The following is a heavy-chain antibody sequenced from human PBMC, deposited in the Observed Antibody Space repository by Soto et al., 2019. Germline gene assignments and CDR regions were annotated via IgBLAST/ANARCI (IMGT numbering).Heavy chain of an antibody. J-gene: IGHJ6*02. D-gene: IGHD2-21*02. V-gene: IGHV1-2*02. CDR3: ARVLWGDWPLDV. CDR1: GYTFAGYY. Sequence: ASVKVSCKASGYTFAGYYMHWVRQAPGQGLEWMGWINPNSGGTNYAQKFQGRVTMTRDTSISTAYMELSRLRSDDTAVYYCARVLWGDWPLDVWGQGTTVTVSS. CDR2: INPNSGGT.